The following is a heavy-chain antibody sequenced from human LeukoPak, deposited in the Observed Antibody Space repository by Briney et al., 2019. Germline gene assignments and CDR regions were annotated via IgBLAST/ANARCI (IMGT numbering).Heavy chain of an antibody. CDR2: INTNTGNP. CDR1: GYTFTSYG. D-gene: IGHD4-17*01. Sequence: ASVKVSCKASGYTFTSYGISWVRQAPGQGLEWMGWINTNTGNPTYAQGLTGRFLPSLHPSVSTAYLQISTLKAEDTAIYYCARGHHHGDYVSYWGQGTLVTVSS. J-gene: IGHJ4*02. V-gene: IGHV7-4-1*02. CDR3: ARGHHHGDYVSY.